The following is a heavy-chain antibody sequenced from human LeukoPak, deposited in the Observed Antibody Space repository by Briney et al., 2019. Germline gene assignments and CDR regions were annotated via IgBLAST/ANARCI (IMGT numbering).Heavy chain of an antibody. Sequence: PGGSLRLSCAASGFTFSSYGMHWVRQAPGEGLEWVAVISYDGSNKYYADSVKGRFTISRDNSKNTLYLQMNSLRAEDTAVYYCAKVVAAGTEDHYWGQGTLVTVSS. D-gene: IGHD6-13*01. CDR3: AKVVAAGTEDHY. V-gene: IGHV3-30*18. J-gene: IGHJ4*02. CDR2: ISYDGSNK. CDR1: GFTFSSYG.